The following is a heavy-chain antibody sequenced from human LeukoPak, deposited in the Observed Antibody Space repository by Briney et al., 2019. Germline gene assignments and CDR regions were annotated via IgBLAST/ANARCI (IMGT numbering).Heavy chain of an antibody. Sequence: SETLSLTCTVSGGSISSYYWSWLRQPPGKGLEWLGYIYYSGSTNYNPSLKSRVTISVDTSKNQFSLKLSSVTAAGTAVYYCARDRAEPGYSSSWQPYYYYYGMDVWGQGTTVTVSS. V-gene: IGHV4-59*01. CDR3: ARDRAEPGYSSSWQPYYYYYGMDV. CDR2: IYYSGST. J-gene: IGHJ6*02. CDR1: GGSISSYY. D-gene: IGHD6-13*01.